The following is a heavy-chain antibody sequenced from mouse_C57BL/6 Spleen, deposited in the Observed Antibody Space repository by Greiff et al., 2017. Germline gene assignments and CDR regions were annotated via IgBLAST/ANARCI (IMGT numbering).Heavy chain of an antibody. D-gene: IGHD2-1*01. Sequence: VKLGGSGGGLVQPGGSPKLSCAASGFTFSDYYMDWVRQNPEKRLGWVAYISNGGGSTYYPDTVKGRFTISRDNAKNTLYLQMSRLKSEDTAMYYCARSHYGNFDYWGQGTTLTVSS. CDR1: GFTFSDYY. V-gene: IGHV5-12*01. CDR2: ISNGGGST. CDR3: ARSHYGNFDY. J-gene: IGHJ2*01.